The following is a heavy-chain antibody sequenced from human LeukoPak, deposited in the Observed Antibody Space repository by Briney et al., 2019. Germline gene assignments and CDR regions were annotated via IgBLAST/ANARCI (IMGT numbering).Heavy chain of an antibody. V-gene: IGHV4-39*01. CDR1: GGSISSSSYY. Sequence: SETLSLTCTVSGGSISSSSYYWGWIRQSPGKGLEWIGSMYSSGSTSYNPSLKSRVTIPVDTSQNQFSLNLSSVTAADTAVYYCARLSGSRDYWGQGTLVTVSS. D-gene: IGHD3-10*01. CDR2: MYSSGST. CDR3: ARLSGSRDY. J-gene: IGHJ4*02.